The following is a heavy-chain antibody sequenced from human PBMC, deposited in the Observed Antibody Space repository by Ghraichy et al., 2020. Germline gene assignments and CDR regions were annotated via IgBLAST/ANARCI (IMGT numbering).Heavy chain of an antibody. J-gene: IGHJ4*02. Sequence: GESLNISCVASGFTFSSFPMHWVRQAPGKGLEWVAVISFDGNHKYYATSVKGRFTISRDDSENTLFLQMNSLRAEDTALYYCARGVHGSGSYSDYWGQGTLVTVSS. CDR2: ISFDGNHK. CDR1: GFTFSSFP. CDR3: ARGVHGSGSYSDY. D-gene: IGHD3-10*01. V-gene: IGHV3-30*14.